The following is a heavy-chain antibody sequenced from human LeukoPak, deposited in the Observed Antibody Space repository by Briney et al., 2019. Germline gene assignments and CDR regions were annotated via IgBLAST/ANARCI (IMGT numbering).Heavy chain of an antibody. V-gene: IGHV3-66*01. CDR3: ARDPQGYCSGGSCYTFDY. Sequence: GGSLRLSCAASGFTVSSNDMSWVRQAPGKGLEWVSVIYSGGITYYADSVKGRFTIPRDNAKNSLYLQMNTLRAEDTAVYYCARDPQGYCSGGSCYTFDYWGQGTLVTVSS. D-gene: IGHD2-15*01. CDR1: GFTVSSND. J-gene: IGHJ4*02. CDR2: IYSGGIT.